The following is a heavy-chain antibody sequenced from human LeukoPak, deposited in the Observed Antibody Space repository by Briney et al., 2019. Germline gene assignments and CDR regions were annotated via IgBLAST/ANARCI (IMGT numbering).Heavy chain of an antibody. CDR3: ARERGRVDAFDV. D-gene: IGHD3-10*01. J-gene: IGHJ3*01. CDR1: GFTFYDYD. Sequence: SGGSLRLSCAASGFTFYDYDMSWVRQAPGKGLEGVSAINWNGVSTNYADSMKGRFTISRDNAKNSLYLQMSSLRAEDTALYYCARERGRVDAFDVWGQGTMVTVSS. V-gene: IGHV3-20*04. CDR2: INWNGVST.